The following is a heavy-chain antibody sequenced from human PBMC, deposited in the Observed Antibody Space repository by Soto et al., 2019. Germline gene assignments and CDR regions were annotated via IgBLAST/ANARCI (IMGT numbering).Heavy chain of an antibody. V-gene: IGHV1-69*01. CDR2: IIPIFGTT. CDR1: GGTLNNYA. CDR3: ARRGESCGGDCHSHWFFDL. Sequence: QVQLVQSGAEVKKPGSSMNVSCKASGGTLNNYAISWVRQAPGQGLEWMGGIIPIFGTTNYAQKFKGRVTITADESTNTAYMELSSLTSDDTAIYYCARRGESCGGDCHSHWFFDLWGRGTLVSVTS. D-gene: IGHD2-21*02. J-gene: IGHJ2*01.